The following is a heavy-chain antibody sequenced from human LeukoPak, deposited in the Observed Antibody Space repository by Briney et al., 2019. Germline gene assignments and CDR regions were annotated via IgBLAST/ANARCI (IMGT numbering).Heavy chain of an antibody. CDR1: GYTFTSYD. CDR3: ARGFFWYSGSYYGQGYYFDY. D-gene: IGHD1-26*01. V-gene: IGHV1-8*01. CDR2: MSPNSGNT. J-gene: IGHJ4*02. Sequence: GASVKVSCKASGYTFTSYDINWVRQATGQGLEWMGWMSPNSGNTGYAQKFQGRVTMTRNTSISTAYMELSSLRSEDTAVYYCARGFFWYSGSYYGQGYYFDYWGQGTLVTVSS.